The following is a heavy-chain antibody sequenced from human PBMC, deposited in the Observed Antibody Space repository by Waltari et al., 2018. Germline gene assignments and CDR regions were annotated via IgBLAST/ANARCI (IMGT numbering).Heavy chain of an antibody. J-gene: IGHJ4*02. CDR1: GYTFTDYY. Sequence: EVQLVQSGAELKKPGATVKISCKASGYTFTDYYMHWVQQAPGKGFEWMGRVDPEDGETIYAEKFQGRVTITAETSTATAYMELSSLRSEDTAVYYCATLPYDSSGYFYPLYYFDYWGQGTLVTVSS. CDR3: ATLPYDSSGYFYPLYYFDY. CDR2: VDPEDGET. D-gene: IGHD3-22*01. V-gene: IGHV1-69-2*01.